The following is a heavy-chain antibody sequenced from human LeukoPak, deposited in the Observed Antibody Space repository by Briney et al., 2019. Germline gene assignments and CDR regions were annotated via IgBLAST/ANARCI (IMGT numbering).Heavy chain of an antibody. J-gene: IGHJ4*02. Sequence: SETLSLTCTVSGYSISSAYYWGWIRQPPGKGLEWIGNIYHSGSTYYNPSLKGRVTISVDTSKNQFSLKMSSVTAADTAVYYCAGWRLGYCSGGSCYGVDYWGQGTLVTVSS. CDR2: IYHSGST. CDR3: AGWRLGYCSGGSCYGVDY. V-gene: IGHV4-38-2*02. D-gene: IGHD2-15*01. CDR1: GYSISSAYY.